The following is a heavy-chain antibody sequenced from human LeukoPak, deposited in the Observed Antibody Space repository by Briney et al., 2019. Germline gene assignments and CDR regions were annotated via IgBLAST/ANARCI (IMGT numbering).Heavy chain of an antibody. D-gene: IGHD6-13*01. CDR3: AKGPYSSNWWFDY. J-gene: IGHJ4*02. Sequence: ETLSLTCTVSGGSISNYYWSWIRQPPGQGLEWVSGISGSGGTTFYADSVKGRFTISRDNSNNTLYLQMNSLRGEDTAVYYCAKGPYSSNWWFDYWGQGTLVTVSS. V-gene: IGHV3-23*01. CDR2: ISGSGGTT. CDR1: GGSISNYY.